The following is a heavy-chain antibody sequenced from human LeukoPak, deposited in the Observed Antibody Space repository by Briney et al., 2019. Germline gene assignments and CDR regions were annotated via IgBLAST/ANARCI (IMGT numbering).Heavy chain of an antibody. D-gene: IGHD6-19*01. CDR2: MSPNGDST. Sequence: ASVKLSCKASGYPFTKFYMHWVRQAPGPGLEWMGLMSPNGDSTLYSQKFQGRVTMTRDTSTSTDYMELSSLRSEDTAVYYCARDNSDTVKGECSGACYWWFDPWGQGTLVTVSS. CDR3: ARDNSDTVKGECSGACYWWFDP. V-gene: IGHV1-46*01. CDR1: GYPFTKFY. J-gene: IGHJ5*02.